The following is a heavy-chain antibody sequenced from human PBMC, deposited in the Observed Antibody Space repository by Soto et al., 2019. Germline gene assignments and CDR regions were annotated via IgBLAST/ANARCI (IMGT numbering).Heavy chain of an antibody. CDR2: IYYSGSS. CDR1: GGSISSGDYF. V-gene: IGHV4-30-4*01. CDR3: ARRGMYYDFWSGYSSYYYYAMDV. Sequence: SETLSLTCTVSGGSISSGDYFWSWIRQPPGKGLEWIGYIYYSGSSYYNPSLKSRVTISVDTSKNQFSLRLSSVTAADTAVYYCARRGMYYDFWSGYSSYYYYAMDVWGQGTTVTVSS. J-gene: IGHJ6*02. D-gene: IGHD3-3*01.